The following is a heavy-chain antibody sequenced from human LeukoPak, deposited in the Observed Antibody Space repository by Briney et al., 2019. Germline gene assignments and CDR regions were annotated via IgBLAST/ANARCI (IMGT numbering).Heavy chain of an antibody. CDR1: GFTFSSYW. CDR3: ARGTTTVTTKDD. J-gene: IGHJ4*02. V-gene: IGHV3-74*01. CDR2: INSDGSST. Sequence: GGSLRLSCAASGFTFSSYWMHWVRQAPGKGLVWVSRINSDGSSTSYADSVKGRFTISRDNAKNTLYLQMNGLIAVNTGVYYCARGTTTVTTKDDWGQGTLVTVSS. D-gene: IGHD4-11*01.